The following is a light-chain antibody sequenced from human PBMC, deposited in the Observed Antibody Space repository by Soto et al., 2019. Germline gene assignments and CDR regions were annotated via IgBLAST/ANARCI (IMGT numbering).Light chain of an antibody. V-gene: IGLV1-51*01. Sequence: QSVMTQPPSVSAAPGQKVTISCSGSSSNIGGNSVSWYQQLPGTAPKLLIYDDNKRPSGIPDRFSGSKSGTSATLGITGFQTGDEADYYCSSYTSSSTLVVFGGGTKVTVL. CDR2: DDN. J-gene: IGLJ2*01. CDR1: SSNIGGNS. CDR3: SSYTSSSTLVV.